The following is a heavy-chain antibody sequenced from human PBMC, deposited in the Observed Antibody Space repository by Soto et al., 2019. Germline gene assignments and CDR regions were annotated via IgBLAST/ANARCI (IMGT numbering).Heavy chain of an antibody. CDR1: GGSISSYY. D-gene: IGHD3-10*01. Sequence: SETLSLTCTVSGGSISSYYWSWIRQPPGKGLEWIGYIYYSGSTNYNPSLKSRVTISVDTSKNQFSLKLSSVTAADTAVYYCARDFYGSGPWGQGTLVAVSS. CDR2: IYYSGST. V-gene: IGHV4-59*01. CDR3: ARDFYGSGP. J-gene: IGHJ5*02.